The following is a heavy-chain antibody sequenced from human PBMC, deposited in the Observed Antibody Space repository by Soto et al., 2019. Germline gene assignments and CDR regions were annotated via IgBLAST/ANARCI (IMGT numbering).Heavy chain of an antibody. CDR3: ARDRLPLRSGWEDYFDY. CDR2: IWYDGSNK. V-gene: IGHV3-33*01. CDR1: GFTFSSYG. D-gene: IGHD6-19*01. Sequence: PGGSLRLSCAASGFTFSSYGMHWVRQAPGKGLEWVAVIWYDGSNKYYADSVKGRFTISRDNSKNTLYLQMNSLRAEDTAVYYCARDRLPLRSGWEDYFDYWGQGTLVTVSS. J-gene: IGHJ4*02.